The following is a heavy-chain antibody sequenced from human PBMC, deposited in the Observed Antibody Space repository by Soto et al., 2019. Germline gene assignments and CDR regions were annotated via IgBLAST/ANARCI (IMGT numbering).Heavy chain of an antibody. D-gene: IGHD3-22*01. J-gene: IGHJ4*02. CDR3: ARYYYDSSGYYRTFDY. V-gene: IGHV4-31*03. CDR2: IYYSGST. CDR1: VGSISSGGYY. Sequence: TLSLTCTVSVGSISSGGYYWSWILQHPGKGLEWIGYIYYSGSTYYNPSLKSRVTISVDTSKNQFSLKLSSATAADTAVYYCARYYYDSSGYYRTFDYWGQGTLVTVSS.